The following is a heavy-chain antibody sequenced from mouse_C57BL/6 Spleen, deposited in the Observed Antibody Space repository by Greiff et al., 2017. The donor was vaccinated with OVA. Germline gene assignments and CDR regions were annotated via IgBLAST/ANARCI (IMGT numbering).Heavy chain of an antibody. CDR1: GYTFTDYY. CDR2: INPYNGGT. CDR3: ARKRGTNAMDY. V-gene: IGHV1-19*01. D-gene: IGHD2-14*01. Sequence: EVQVVESGPVLVKPGASVKMSCKASGYTFTDYYMNWVKQSHGKSLEWIGVINPYNGGTSYNQKFKGKATLTVDKSSSTAYMELNSLTSEDSAVYYCARKRGTNAMDYWGQGTSVTVSS. J-gene: IGHJ4*01.